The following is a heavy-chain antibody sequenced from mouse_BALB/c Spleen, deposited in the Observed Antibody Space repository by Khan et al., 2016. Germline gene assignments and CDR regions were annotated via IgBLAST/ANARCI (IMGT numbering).Heavy chain of an antibody. V-gene: IGHV10-1*02. J-gene: IGHJ3*01. CDR3: VSPYGYDAWFAY. CDR1: GFTFNTYA. D-gene: IGHD2-2*01. CDR2: IRSKSNNYAT. Sequence: EVQLVESGGGLVQPKGSLKLSCAASGFTFNTYAMNWVRQAPGKGLEWVARIRSKSNNYATYYADSVKDRFTISRDDSQSMLYLQMNNLKTEETALYYCVSPYGYDAWFAYWGQGTLVTVSA.